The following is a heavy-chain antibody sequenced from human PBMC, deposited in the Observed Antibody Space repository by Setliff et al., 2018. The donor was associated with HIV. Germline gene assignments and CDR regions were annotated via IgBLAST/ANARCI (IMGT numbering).Heavy chain of an antibody. D-gene: IGHD4-17*01. CDR3: VRRGGDYGDYGVDY. V-gene: IGHV5-51*01. CDR2: IYPGDSDI. Sequence: GESLKISCKGSGYSFTNYWIGWVRQMPGKGLEWMGIIYPGDSDIQYSPSLQGQVTISADKSTSTAFLQWSSLKASDTAMYYCVRRGGDYGDYGVDYWGQGTLVTVSS. J-gene: IGHJ4*02. CDR1: GYSFTNYW.